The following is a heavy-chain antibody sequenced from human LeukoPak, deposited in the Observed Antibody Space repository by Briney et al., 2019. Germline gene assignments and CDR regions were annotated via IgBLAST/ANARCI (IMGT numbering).Heavy chain of an antibody. CDR1: GGSFSGYY. CDR3: ARVGYYYDSSGYYNDY. Sequence: SETLSLTCAAYGGSFSGYYWSWIRQPPGKGLEWIGEINHSGSTNYNPSLKSRVTISVDTSKNQFSLKLSSVTAADTAVYYCARVGYYYDSSGYYNDYWGQGTLVTVSS. V-gene: IGHV4-34*01. J-gene: IGHJ4*02. CDR2: INHSGST. D-gene: IGHD3-22*01.